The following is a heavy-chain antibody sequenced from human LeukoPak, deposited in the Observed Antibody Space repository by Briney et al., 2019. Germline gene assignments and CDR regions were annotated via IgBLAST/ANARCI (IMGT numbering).Heavy chain of an antibody. Sequence: SETLSLTCTVSGDSITTDYWGWIRHPPGKGLGWIGFIFYSGHSKYNPSLKSRLTLSLDTSKSQFSLKLTSVTAADTAVYYCARHGPEYYDATGYYNFDSWSQGTLVTVSS. V-gene: IGHV4-59*08. CDR2: IFYSGHS. CDR1: GDSITTDY. J-gene: IGHJ4*02. D-gene: IGHD3-22*01. CDR3: ARHGPEYYDATGYYNFDS.